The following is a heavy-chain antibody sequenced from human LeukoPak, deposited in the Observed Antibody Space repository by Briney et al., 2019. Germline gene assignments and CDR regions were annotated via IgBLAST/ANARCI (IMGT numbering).Heavy chain of an antibody. CDR3: ARDTYIAAAGTPVYFDY. D-gene: IGHD6-13*01. CDR2: ISAYNGNT. J-gene: IGHJ4*02. V-gene: IGHV1-18*01. Sequence: ASVNVSCKASGYTFTSYGISWVRQAPGQGLEWMGWISAYNGNTNYAQKLQGRVTMTTDTSTSTAYMELRSLRSDDTAVYYCARDTYIAAAGTPVYFDYWGQGTLVTVFS. CDR1: GYTFTSYG.